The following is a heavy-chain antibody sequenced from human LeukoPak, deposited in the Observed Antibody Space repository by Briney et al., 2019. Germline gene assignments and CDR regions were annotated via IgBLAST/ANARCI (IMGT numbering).Heavy chain of an antibody. Sequence: GGSLRLSCAASGFIFCNYGMHWVRQAPGKGLEWVAVISYDGSDKYYADSVKGRFTISRDRSMNTLYLHMSSLRAEDTAMYYCAKDVYYYASKGLTDYWGQGTLATVSS. D-gene: IGHD3-22*01. CDR2: ISYDGSDK. CDR1: GFIFCNYG. CDR3: AKDVYYYASKGLTDY. V-gene: IGHV3-30*18. J-gene: IGHJ4*02.